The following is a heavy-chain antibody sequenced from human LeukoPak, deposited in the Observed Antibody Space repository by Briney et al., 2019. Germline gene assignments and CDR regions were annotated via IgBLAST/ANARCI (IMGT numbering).Heavy chain of an antibody. J-gene: IGHJ4*02. V-gene: IGHV4-61*02. D-gene: IGHD3-10*01. Sequence: PSETLSLTCTVSGGSISSGSYYWSWIRQPAGKGLEWIGRIYTSGSTNYNLSLKSRVTISVDTSKNQFSLKLSSVTAADTAVYYCARDQRYYYGSGSYYNVFDYWGQGTLVTVSS. CDR1: GGSISSGSYY. CDR2: IYTSGST. CDR3: ARDQRYYYGSGSYYNVFDY.